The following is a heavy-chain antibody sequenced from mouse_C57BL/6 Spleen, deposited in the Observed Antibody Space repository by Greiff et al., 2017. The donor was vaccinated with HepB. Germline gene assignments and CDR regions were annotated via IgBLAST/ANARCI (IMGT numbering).Heavy chain of an antibody. Sequence: DVMLVESGGGLVKPGGSLKLSCAASGFTFSDYGMHWVRQAPEKGLEWVAYISSGSSTIYYADTVKGRFTISRDNAKNTLFLQMTSLRSEDTAMYYCARRDYYGSRKGYFDVWGTGTTVTVSS. CDR2: ISSGSSTI. CDR1: GFTFSDYG. D-gene: IGHD1-1*01. CDR3: ARRDYYGSRKGYFDV. V-gene: IGHV5-17*01. J-gene: IGHJ1*03.